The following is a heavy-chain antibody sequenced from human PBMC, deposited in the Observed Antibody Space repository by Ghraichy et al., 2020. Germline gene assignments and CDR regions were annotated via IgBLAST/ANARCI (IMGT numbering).Heavy chain of an antibody. CDR2: IYYSGST. J-gene: IGHJ4*02. D-gene: IGHD6-13*01. CDR3: ARVHLASAGTYFDY. CDR1: GGSISSYY. V-gene: IGHV4-59*01. Sequence: SETLSLTCTVSGGSISSYYWSWIRQPPGKGLEWIGYIYYSGSTNYNPSLKSRVTISVDTSKNQFSLKLSSVTAADTAIYYCARVHLASAGTYFDYWGQGTLVTVSS.